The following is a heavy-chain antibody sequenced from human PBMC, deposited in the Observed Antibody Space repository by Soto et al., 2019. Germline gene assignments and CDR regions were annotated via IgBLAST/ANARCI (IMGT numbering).Heavy chain of an antibody. CDR2: IKSKTDGGTT. D-gene: IGHD1-26*01. CDR1: SVSNAW. CDR3: TTVGWELPEY. Sequence: SVSNAWMNWVRQAPGKGLEWVGRIKSKTDGGTTDYAAPGKGRFTISRDASKNTLYLQMNSLKTEDTAVYYCTTVGWELPEYWGQGTLVTVSS. J-gene: IGHJ4*02. V-gene: IGHV3-15*07.